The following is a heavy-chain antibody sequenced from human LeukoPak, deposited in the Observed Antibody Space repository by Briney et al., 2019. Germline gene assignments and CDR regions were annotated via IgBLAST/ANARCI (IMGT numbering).Heavy chain of an antibody. D-gene: IGHD3-16*02. CDR2: ISAYNGNT. J-gene: IGHJ5*02. CDR3: ARDGSITFGGVIVSRTVGLDP. Sequence: ASVKVSCKASGYTFTSYGISWVRQAPGQGLEWMGWISAYNGNTNYAQKLQGRVTMTTDTSTSTAYMELRSLRSDDTAVYYCARDGSITFGGVIVSRTVGLDPWGQGTLVTVSS. V-gene: IGHV1-18*01. CDR1: GYTFTSYG.